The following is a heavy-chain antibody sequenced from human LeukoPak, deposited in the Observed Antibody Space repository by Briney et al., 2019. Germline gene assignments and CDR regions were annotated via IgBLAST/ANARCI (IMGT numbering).Heavy chain of an antibody. CDR2: IIPMFGLS. D-gene: IGHD5-24*01. J-gene: IGHJ4*02. V-gene: IGHV1-69*04. CDR3: AREGRWLQFLDI. CDR1: GGTFGSYG. Sequence: SVTVSFKASGGTFGSYGVSWVRQAPGQGLEWMGRIIPMFGLSNTTHKVQGRLTITADTATGTVYMHLSSLRSEDTAIYYCAREGRWLQFLDIWGQGTRVAVSS.